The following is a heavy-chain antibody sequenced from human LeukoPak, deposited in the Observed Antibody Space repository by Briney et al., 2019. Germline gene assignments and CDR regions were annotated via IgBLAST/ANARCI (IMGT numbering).Heavy chain of an antibody. CDR1: GYTFTSYA. J-gene: IGHJ6*03. D-gene: IGHD5-12*01. Sequence: ASVKVSCKASGYTFTSYAMHWVRQAPGQRLEWMGWINTGNGNTKYSQEFQGRVTITRDTSANTAYMELSSLRSDDTAVYYCARIPGRLRADYYYYYMDVWGKGTTVTSP. V-gene: IGHV1-3*04. CDR2: INTGNGNT. CDR3: ARIPGRLRADYYYYYMDV.